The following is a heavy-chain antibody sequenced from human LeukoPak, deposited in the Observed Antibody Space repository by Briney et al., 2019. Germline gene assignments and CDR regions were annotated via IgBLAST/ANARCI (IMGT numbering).Heavy chain of an antibody. J-gene: IGHJ4*02. CDR3: ARVDSGGYHSDY. D-gene: IGHD3-22*01. CDR1: GGSISSHY. V-gene: IGHV4-59*11. Sequence: SETLSLTCTVSGGSISSHYWSWIRQPPGKGLEWIGYIYYSGSTNYNPSLKSRVTISVDTSKNQFSLKLSSVTAADTAVYYCARVDSGGYHSDYWGQGTLVTVSS. CDR2: IYYSGST.